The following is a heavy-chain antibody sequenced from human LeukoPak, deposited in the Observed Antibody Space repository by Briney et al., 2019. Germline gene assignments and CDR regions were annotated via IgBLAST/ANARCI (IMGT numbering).Heavy chain of an antibody. Sequence: GGSLRLSCTVSGFTFSIFEMNWVRQAPGKGLEWVAYITNSGSTIDYADSVKGRLTISRDNARNSLHLQMNSLRADDTAVYYCAREFKSGYGMWAWGQGTLVTVSS. CDR2: ITNSGSTI. CDR3: AREFKSGYGMWA. D-gene: IGHD5-18*01. CDR1: GFTFSIFE. J-gene: IGHJ5*02. V-gene: IGHV3-48*03.